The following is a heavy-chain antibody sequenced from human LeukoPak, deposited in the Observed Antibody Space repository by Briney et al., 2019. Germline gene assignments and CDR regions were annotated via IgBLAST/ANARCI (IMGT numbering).Heavy chain of an antibody. V-gene: IGHV4-34*01. J-gene: IGHJ4*02. CDR1: GGSFSGYY. CDR3: ARCKRTYYYGSGSYYHPPDY. Sequence: KASETLSLTCAVYGGSFSGYYWSWIRQPPGKGLEWIVEINHSGSTNYNPSLKSRVTISVDTSKKQFSLKLSSVTAADTAVYYCARCKRTYYYGSGSYYHPPDYWGQGTLVTVSS. D-gene: IGHD3-10*01. CDR2: INHSGST.